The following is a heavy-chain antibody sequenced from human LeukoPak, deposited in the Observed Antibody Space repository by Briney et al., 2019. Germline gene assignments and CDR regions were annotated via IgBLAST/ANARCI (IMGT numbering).Heavy chain of an antibody. V-gene: IGHV4-4*07. Sequence: SETLSLTCTVSGGSISSYYWSWIRQPAGKGLEWIGRIYTSGSTNYNPSLKSRVTMSVDTSKNQFSLKLSSVTAEDTAVYYCARVQKSRKSVASAVDCWGQGTVVIVSS. J-gene: IGHJ4*02. CDR3: ARVQKSRKSVASAVDC. CDR2: IYTSGST. D-gene: IGHD5-12*01. CDR1: GGSISSYY.